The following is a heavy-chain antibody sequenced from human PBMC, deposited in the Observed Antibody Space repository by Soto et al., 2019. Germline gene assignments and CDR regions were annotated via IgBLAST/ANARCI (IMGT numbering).Heavy chain of an antibody. V-gene: IGHV3-74*01. D-gene: IGHD1-7*01. CDR3: ARTWNWNYGGQYYYYYYYMDV. Sequence: PGGSLRLSCAASGFTFSSYWMHWVRQAPGKGLVWVSRINSDGSSTSYADSVKGRFTISRDNAKNTLYLQMNSLRAEDTAVYYCARTWNWNYGGQYYYYYYYMDVWGKGTTVTVSS. J-gene: IGHJ6*03. CDR1: GFTFSSYW. CDR2: INSDGSST.